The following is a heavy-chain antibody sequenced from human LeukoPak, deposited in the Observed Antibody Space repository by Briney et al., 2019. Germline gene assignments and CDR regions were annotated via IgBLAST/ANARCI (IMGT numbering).Heavy chain of an antibody. Sequence: GGSLRLSCAATGFTFSSYAMHWVRQAPGKGLEWVAVISYDGSNKYYADSVKGRFTISRDNSKNTLYLQMNSLRAEDTAVYYCAREGKYQLLSTFDYWGQGTLVTVSS. V-gene: IGHV3-30*04. J-gene: IGHJ4*02. CDR3: AREGKYQLLSTFDY. D-gene: IGHD2-2*01. CDR1: GFTFSSYA. CDR2: ISYDGSNK.